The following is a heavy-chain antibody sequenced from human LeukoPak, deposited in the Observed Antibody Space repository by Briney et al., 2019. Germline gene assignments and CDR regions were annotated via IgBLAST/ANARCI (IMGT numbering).Heavy chain of an antibody. D-gene: IGHD3-22*01. CDR3: ARSYYDSRGSKWFDP. J-gene: IGHJ5*02. CDR2: INTNTGNP. CDR1: GYTFASYG. V-gene: IGHV7-4-1*02. Sequence: AAVKVSCKACGYTFASYGSSGVRQAPGQGLEWMGWINTNTGNPTYAQGFTGRFVFSLDTSVSTAYLQISSLKAEDTAVYYCARSYYDSRGSKWFDPWGQGTLVTVSS.